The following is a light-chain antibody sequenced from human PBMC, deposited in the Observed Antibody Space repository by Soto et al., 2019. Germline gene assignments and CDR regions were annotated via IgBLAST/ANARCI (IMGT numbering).Light chain of an antibody. CDR2: EGT. J-gene: IGLJ2*01. CDR3: CSYAGSSTLGVV. V-gene: IGLV2-23*01. CDR1: SSDVGSYNL. Sequence: QSALPQPASVSGAPGQAITISCTGTSSDVGSYNLGSWYQQHPGKDPKLMIYEGTKRPTGDSNRFSGSKSVNTASLTISGLQAEYGADYYCCSYAGSSTLGVVFCGGTKLTVL.